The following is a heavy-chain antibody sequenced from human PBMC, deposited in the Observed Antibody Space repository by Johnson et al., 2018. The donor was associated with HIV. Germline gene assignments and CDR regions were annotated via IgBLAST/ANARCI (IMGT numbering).Heavy chain of an antibody. J-gene: IGHJ3*02. CDR1: GFNFNIYA. D-gene: IGHD6-6*01. Sequence: VQLVESGGGVVQPGRSLRLSCAASGFNFNIYAMHWVRQAPGKGLEWVANIKQDGSEKYSVDSVKGRFTISRDNAKNSLYLQMNSLRAEDTAVYYCAKQHEQLVEPDAFDIWGQGTMVTVSS. CDR2: IKQDGSEK. CDR3: AKQHEQLVEPDAFDI. V-gene: IGHV3-7*01.